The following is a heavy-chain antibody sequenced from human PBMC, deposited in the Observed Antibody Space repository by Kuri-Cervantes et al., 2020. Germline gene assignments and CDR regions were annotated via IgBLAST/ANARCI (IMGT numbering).Heavy chain of an antibody. CDR2: ISAYNGNT. V-gene: IGHV1-18*01. Sequence: ASVKVSCKASCYTFTSYGISWVRQAPGQGLEWMGWISAYNGNTNYAQKLQGRVTMTTDTSTSTAYMELRSLRSDDTAVYYCARDLLEVSIFGVVIRAGYYYYGMDVWGQGTTVTVSS. CDR3: ARDLLEVSIFGVVIRAGYYYYGMDV. CDR1: CYTFTSYG. D-gene: IGHD3-3*01. J-gene: IGHJ6*02.